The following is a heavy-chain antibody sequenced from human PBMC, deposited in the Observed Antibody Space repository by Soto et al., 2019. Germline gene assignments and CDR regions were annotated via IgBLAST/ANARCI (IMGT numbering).Heavy chain of an antibody. D-gene: IGHD3-22*01. CDR3: ARGLIYDSSGYYFDY. J-gene: IGHJ4*02. V-gene: IGHV1-46*01. CDR2: INPSGGST. CDR1: GYTFTSYY. Sequence: QVQLVQSGAEVKKPGASVKVSCKASGYTFTSYYMHWVRQAPGQGLEWMGIINPSGGSTRYAQKFQGRVTMTRDTSTSTVYMEPSSLRSEDTAVYYCARGLIYDSSGYYFDYWGQGTLVTVSS.